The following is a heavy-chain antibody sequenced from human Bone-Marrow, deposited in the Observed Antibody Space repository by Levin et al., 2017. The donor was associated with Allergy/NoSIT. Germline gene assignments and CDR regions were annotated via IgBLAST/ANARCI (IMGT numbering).Heavy chain of an antibody. CDR1: GFTFNSYN. CDR3: ARGARYEEFDF. CDR2: IWYHGDNK. Sequence: GGSLRLSCAASGFTFNSYNMHWVRQAPGKGLEWVATIWYHGDNKYYADSVKGRFTVSRDNFRNILFLQMNSLRAEDTAVYYCARGARYEEFDFWGRGALVTVSS. V-gene: IGHV3-33*01. J-gene: IGHJ4*02. D-gene: IGHD1-1*01.